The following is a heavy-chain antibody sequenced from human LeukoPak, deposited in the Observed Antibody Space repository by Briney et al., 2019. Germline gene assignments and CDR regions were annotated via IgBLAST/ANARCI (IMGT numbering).Heavy chain of an antibody. CDR2: IQKDGSQK. V-gene: IGHV3-7*01. CDR1: GGSFSGYY. J-gene: IGHJ4*02. CDR3: ATVAGYFDY. Sequence: ETLSLTCAVYGGSFSGYYWSWVRQAPGKGLEWVASIQKDGSQKYYLESVKGRFTISRENTKNSLYLHMSSLRADDTAVYFCATVAGYFDYWGQGTLVTVSS. D-gene: IGHD2-21*01.